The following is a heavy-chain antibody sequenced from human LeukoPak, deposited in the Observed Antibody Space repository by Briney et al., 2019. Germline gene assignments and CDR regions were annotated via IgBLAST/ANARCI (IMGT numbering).Heavy chain of an antibody. CDR3: ARSDYGDYVGYYYMDV. D-gene: IGHD4-17*01. Sequence: SETLSLTCTVSGGSIPISTYYWGWVRQPPGKGLEWIGSIYYSGTTKYNPSLKSRVTISVDNSNNKFSLKLSSVTAADTAVYYCARSDYGDYVGYYYMDVWGKGTTVTISS. V-gene: IGHV4-39*07. J-gene: IGHJ6*03. CDR1: GGSIPISTYY. CDR2: IYYSGTT.